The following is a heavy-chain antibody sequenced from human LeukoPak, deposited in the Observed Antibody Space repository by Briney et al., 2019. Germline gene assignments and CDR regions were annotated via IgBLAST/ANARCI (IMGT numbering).Heavy chain of an antibody. CDR1: GGSISSSSYY. D-gene: IGHD6-13*01. CDR3: ARNQIAASGTAHLDY. Sequence: SETLSLTCTVSGGSISSSSYYWGWIRQPPGKGLEWVGSIYYTGSTYYNPSLKSRVTISVDTSKNQFSLKLNSVTATDTAVYYCARNQIAASGTAHLDYWGQGTLVTVSS. CDR2: IYYTGST. J-gene: IGHJ4*02. V-gene: IGHV4-39*01.